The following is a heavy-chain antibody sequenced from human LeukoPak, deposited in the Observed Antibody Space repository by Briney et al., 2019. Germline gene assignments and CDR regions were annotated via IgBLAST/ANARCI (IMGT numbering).Heavy chain of an antibody. D-gene: IGHD5-12*01. J-gene: IGHJ6*03. V-gene: IGHV1-2*02. CDR1: GYTFTGYY. Sequence: ASVKVSCKASGYTFTGYYMHWVRQAPGQGLEWMGWINPNSGGTNYAQKFQGRVTMTRDTSISTAYMELSSLRSEDTAVYYCARAVRNSGYDYYYYYYMDVWGKGTTVTISS. CDR2: INPNSGGT. CDR3: ARAVRNSGYDYYYYYYMDV.